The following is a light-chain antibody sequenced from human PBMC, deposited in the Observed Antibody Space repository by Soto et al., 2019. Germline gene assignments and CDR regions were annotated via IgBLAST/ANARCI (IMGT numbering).Light chain of an antibody. CDR1: HTIATY. CDR3: QQSYYCPHT. Sequence: IQMTQSPSSLSASVGDGVTLTCRASHTIATYLNWYQQKPGQVPEVLIYGASRLHVGVPSRFTVSEYGTDFTLNINYLQPEDFALYYCQQSYYCPHTFGQGTKLEVK. J-gene: IGKJ2*01. V-gene: IGKV1-39*01. CDR2: GAS.